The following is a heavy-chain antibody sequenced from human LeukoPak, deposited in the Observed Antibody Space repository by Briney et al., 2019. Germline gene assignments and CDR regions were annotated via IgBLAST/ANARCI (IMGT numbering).Heavy chain of an antibody. J-gene: IGHJ5*01. CDR3: ARQRGFSIKFCAT. CDR2: VYPQDSDT. V-gene: IGHV5-51*01. CDR1: GYRFYSHW. D-gene: IGHD3-3*02. Sequence: GESLNISCQASGYRFYSHWIVWVRQVPGKGLEWMGSVYPQDSDTTYNPSFQGHVTFSADTSTNTAYLHWRSLRTSHTAMYYCARQRGFSIKFCATWGHGALVSVSS.